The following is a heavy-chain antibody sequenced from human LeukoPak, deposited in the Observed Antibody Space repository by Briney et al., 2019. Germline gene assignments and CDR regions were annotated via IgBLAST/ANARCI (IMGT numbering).Heavy chain of an antibody. CDR2: IYDNGGT. Sequence: SETLSLTCTVSGGSIRGYYWSWIRQSPGKGLEGIGYIYDNGGTNHNPSLTTRVTISVDTSKNQLSLKVRSVTAADTAVYYCARDRGLDAFDICGQRTMVTV. CDR3: ARDRGLDAFDI. CDR1: GGSIRGYY. J-gene: IGHJ3*02. V-gene: IGHV4-59*12. D-gene: IGHD5-12*01.